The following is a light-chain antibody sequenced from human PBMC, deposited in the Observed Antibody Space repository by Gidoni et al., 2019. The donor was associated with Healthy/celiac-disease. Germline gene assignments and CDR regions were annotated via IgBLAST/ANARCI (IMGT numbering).Light chain of an antibody. V-gene: IGKV3-15*01. J-gene: IGKJ2*01. Sequence: EIVMTQSPATLSVSPGERATLSCRASQSVSSNLAWYQKKPGQAPRLLIYGASTRATGIPARFSGSGSGTEFTLTISSLQSEDFAVYYCQQYNNWRGTFXXXTKLEIK. CDR1: QSVSSN. CDR3: QQYNNWRGT. CDR2: GAS.